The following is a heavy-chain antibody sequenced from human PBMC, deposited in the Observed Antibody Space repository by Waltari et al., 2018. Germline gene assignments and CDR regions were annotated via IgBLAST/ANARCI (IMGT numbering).Heavy chain of an antibody. D-gene: IGHD1-26*01. CDR2: INSDGSST. V-gene: IGHV3-74*01. CDR3: ARRAVMVGADRQCGCFDP. J-gene: IGHJ5*02. Sequence: EVQLVESGGGLVQPGGSLRLSCTASGFTFSTYWMHWVRQAPGKGLVWVSRINSDGSSTNYADSVKGRFTISRDNAKNTVYLQMNSLRAEDTAVYFCARRAVMVGADRQCGCFDPWGQGTLVTVSS. CDR1: GFTFSTYW.